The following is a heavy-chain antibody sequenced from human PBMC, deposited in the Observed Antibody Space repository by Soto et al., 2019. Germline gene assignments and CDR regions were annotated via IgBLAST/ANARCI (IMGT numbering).Heavy chain of an antibody. D-gene: IGHD2-21*01. J-gene: IGHJ5*01. Sequence: ASVKVSCKASGYTFNDYYIYWLRQAPGQGLEWMGWINPDSGGTNYAQKFQGRVTMTRDTSISTAYMELTRLTSDDTAVYYCARPYCGSNSCHGWFDPWGQGTLVTVSS. CDR2: INPDSGGT. V-gene: IGHV1-2*02. CDR3: ARPYCGSNSCHGWFDP. CDR1: GYTFNDYY.